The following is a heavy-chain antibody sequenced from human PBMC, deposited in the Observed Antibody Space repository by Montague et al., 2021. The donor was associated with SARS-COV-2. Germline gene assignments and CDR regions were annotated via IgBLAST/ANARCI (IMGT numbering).Heavy chain of an antibody. D-gene: IGHD2-8*01. CDR3: ARVARYCTNGVCQTYYYYGLDV. CDR2: MYYSGST. V-gene: IGHV4-59*01. CDR1: GGSTNYYY. J-gene: IGHJ6*02. Sequence: SETLSLTCIVSGGSTNYYYWSWIRQSPGKGLEWIGYMYYSGSTNXXPSLKSRVTMSIDRSKNQFSLKLRSVTAADTAMYYCARVARYCTNGVCQTYYYYGLDVWGQGTTVTVSS.